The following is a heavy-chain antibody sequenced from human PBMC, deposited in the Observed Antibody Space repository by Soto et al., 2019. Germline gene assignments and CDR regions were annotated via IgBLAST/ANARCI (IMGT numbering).Heavy chain of an antibody. CDR2: ISSSGSTI. Sequence: GGSLRLSCAASGFTFSDYYMSWIRQAPGKGLEWVSYISSSGSTIYYADSVKGRFTISRDNAKNSLYVQMNSMRAGDTAVSYCPKSQNYYDSSGLYFYYYGMDVWGQGTTVTVSS. CDR1: GFTFSDYY. D-gene: IGHD3-22*01. J-gene: IGHJ6*02. V-gene: IGHV3-11*01. CDR3: PKSQNYYDSSGLYFYYYGMDV.